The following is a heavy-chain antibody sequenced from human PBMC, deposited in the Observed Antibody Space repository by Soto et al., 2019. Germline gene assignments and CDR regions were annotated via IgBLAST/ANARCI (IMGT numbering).Heavy chain of an antibody. Sequence: EVQLVESGGVGVQPGGSLRLSCAASGFTFDDYTMHWVRQAPGKGLEWVSFISWDGGTTYYADSVKGRFTISRDNSKNYLYLQMNSLRTEDTALYYSAKGDYYDSSGYYFVGDYWGQGTLVTVSS. V-gene: IGHV3-43*01. J-gene: IGHJ4*02. CDR3: AKGDYYDSSGYYFVGDY. CDR1: GFTFDDYT. CDR2: ISWDGGTT. D-gene: IGHD3-22*01.